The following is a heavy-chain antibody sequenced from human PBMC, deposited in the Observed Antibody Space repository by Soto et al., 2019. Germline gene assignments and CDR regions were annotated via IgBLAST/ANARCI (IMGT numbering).Heavy chain of an antibody. CDR2: IDPSDSYT. Sequence: GESLKISCKGSVYSFTSYWISWVRQMPGKGLEWMGRIDPSDSYTNYSPSFQGHATISADKSISTAYLQWSSLKASDTAMYYCARQERWLQLGYYYYGMDVWGQGTTVTVSS. CDR3: ARQERWLQLGYYYYGMDV. V-gene: IGHV5-10-1*01. J-gene: IGHJ6*02. D-gene: IGHD5-12*01. CDR1: VYSFTSYW.